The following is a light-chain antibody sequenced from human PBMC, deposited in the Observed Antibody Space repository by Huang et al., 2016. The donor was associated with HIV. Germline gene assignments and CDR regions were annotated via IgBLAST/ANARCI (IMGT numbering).Light chain of an antibody. CDR3: QQYNNWPWT. CDR1: QSVSSN. V-gene: IGKV3-15*01. Sequence: EKVMTQSPATLSVSPGERATLSCRASQSVSSNLAGYQQKPGQAPMLLMYGESSRATGIPARFSGSGSGTEFTLTISSLQSEDFAVYYCQQYNNWPWTFGQGTKVEIK. J-gene: IGKJ1*01. CDR2: GES.